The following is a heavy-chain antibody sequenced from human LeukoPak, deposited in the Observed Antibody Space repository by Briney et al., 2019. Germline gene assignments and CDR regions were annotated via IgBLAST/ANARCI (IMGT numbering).Heavy chain of an antibody. CDR2: IYYSGST. D-gene: IGHD3-10*01. CDR3: ARGGRRRWFGEFLD. J-gene: IGHJ4*02. Sequence: PSETLSLTCTVSGGSISSGGYYWSWIRQHPGKGLEWIGYIYYSGSTYYNPSLKSRVTISVDTSKNQFSLKLSSVTAADTAVYYCARGGRRRWFGEFLDWGQGTLVTVSS. CDR1: GGSISSGGYY. V-gene: IGHV4-31*03.